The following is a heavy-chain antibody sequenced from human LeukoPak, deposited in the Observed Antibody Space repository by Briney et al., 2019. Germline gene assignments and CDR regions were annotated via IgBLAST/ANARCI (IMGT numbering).Heavy chain of an antibody. CDR2: ISSSGSTI. D-gene: IGHD6-19*01. CDR1: GFTFSSYE. J-gene: IGHJ3*02. CDR3: APIPNRGYSSGGGI. Sequence: GGSLRLSCAASGFTFSSYEMNWVRQAPGKGLEWVSYISSSGSTIYYADSVKGRFTISRDNAKNSLYLQMNSLRAEDTAVYYCAPIPNRGYSSGGGIWGQGTMVTVSS. V-gene: IGHV3-48*03.